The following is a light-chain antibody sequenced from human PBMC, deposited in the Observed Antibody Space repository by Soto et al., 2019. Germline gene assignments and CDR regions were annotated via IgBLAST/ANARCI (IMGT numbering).Light chain of an antibody. J-gene: IGLJ1*01. Sequence: QSALPQPASGPGSPGQSTTISCTGTSSDVGSYNLVSWYQQHPGKAPKLMIYEVSKRPSGVSNRFSGSKSGNTASLTISGLQAEDEADYYCCSYAGSSTFYVFGTGTKVTV. CDR3: CSYAGSSTFYV. CDR1: SSDVGSYNL. CDR2: EVS. V-gene: IGLV2-23*02.